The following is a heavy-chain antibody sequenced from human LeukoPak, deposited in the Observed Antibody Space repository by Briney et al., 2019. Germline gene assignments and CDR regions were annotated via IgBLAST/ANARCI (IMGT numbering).Heavy chain of an antibody. CDR1: GGSFSGYY. D-gene: IGHD6-19*01. CDR3: ATSFSGWGAFDI. J-gene: IGHJ3*02. V-gene: IGHV4-34*01. CDR2: INHSGST. Sequence: PSETLSLTCAVYGGSFSGYYWSWIRQPPGKGLEWIGEINHSGSTNYNPSLKSRVTISVETSKNQFSLKLSSVTAADTAVYYCATSFSGWGAFDIWGQGTMVTVSS.